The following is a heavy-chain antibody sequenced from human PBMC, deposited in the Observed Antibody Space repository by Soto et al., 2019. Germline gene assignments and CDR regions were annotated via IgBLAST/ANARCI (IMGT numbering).Heavy chain of an antibody. J-gene: IGHJ4*02. CDR2: IYWDNDK. CDR3: ARSLWFGELH. CDR1: GFSLSTTGVG. D-gene: IGHD3-10*01. V-gene: IGHV2-5*02. Sequence: QITLKESGPTLVKPTQTLTLTCSFSGFSLSTTGVGVGWIRQSPGKALEGLAIIYWDNDKRYSPSLKSRVTIPKDTSKNPVVLTVPNMDPVDTGTYYCARSLWFGELHWGQGALVTVSS.